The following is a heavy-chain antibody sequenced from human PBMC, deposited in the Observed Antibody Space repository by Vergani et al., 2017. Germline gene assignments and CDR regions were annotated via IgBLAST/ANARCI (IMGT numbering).Heavy chain of an antibody. V-gene: IGHV1-69*01. CDR3: ARVDIVVVPAAMNNVWNAFDI. D-gene: IGHD2-2*01. CDR1: GGTFSSYA. Sequence: QVQLVQSGAEVKKPGSSVQVSCKASGGTFSSYAISWVRQAPGQGLEWIGGIIPIFGTANYAQKFQGRVTITADESTSTAYMELSSLSSEDTAVYYCARVDIVVVPAAMNNVWNAFDIWGQGTMVTVSS. J-gene: IGHJ3*02. CDR2: IIPIFGTA.